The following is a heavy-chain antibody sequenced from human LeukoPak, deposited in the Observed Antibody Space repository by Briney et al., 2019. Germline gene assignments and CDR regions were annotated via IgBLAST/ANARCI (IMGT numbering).Heavy chain of an antibody. D-gene: IGHD3-10*01. CDR1: GGSISSSSYY. Sequence: SETLSLTCTVSGGSISSSSYYWGWIRQPAGKGLEWIGRIYTSGSTNYNPSLKSRVTMSVDTSKNQFSLKLSSVTAADTAVYYCARGITMVRGVIIEDYWGQGTLVTVSS. V-gene: IGHV4-61*02. CDR2: IYTSGST. J-gene: IGHJ4*02. CDR3: ARGITMVRGVIIEDY.